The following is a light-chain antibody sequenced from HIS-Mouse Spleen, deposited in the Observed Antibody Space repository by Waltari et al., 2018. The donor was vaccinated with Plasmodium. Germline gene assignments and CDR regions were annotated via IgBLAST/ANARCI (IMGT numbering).Light chain of an antibody. V-gene: IGLV3-10*01. CDR1: DLPKKY. Sequence: YELTQPPPALVSPGQPARITCSGHDLPKKYAHWYQQKSGQAPVLVTYEDSKRPSGIPERFSGSSSGTMATLTISGAQVEDEADYYCYSTDSSGNHRVFGGGTKLTVL. J-gene: IGLJ3*02. CDR2: EDS. CDR3: YSTDSSGNHRV.